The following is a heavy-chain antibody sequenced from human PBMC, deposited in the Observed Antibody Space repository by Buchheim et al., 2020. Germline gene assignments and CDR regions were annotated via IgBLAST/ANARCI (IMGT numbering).Heavy chain of an antibody. J-gene: IGHJ4*02. CDR1: GGSISSGGYY. D-gene: IGHD2-2*01. CDR3: ARAHVGAPAAGLDY. CDR2: MYYSGST. Sequence: QVQLQESGPGLVKPSQILSLTCTVFGGSISSGGYYWSWIRQHPGKGLEWIAYMYYSGSTYYNPSLKSRVSISIDTSKHQLPLKLSSVTAADTAVYYCARAHVGAPAAGLDYWGQGTL. V-gene: IGHV4-31*03.